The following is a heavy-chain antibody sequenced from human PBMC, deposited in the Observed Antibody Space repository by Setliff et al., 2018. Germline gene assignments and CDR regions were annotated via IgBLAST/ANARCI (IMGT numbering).Heavy chain of an antibody. Sequence: PSETLSLTCTVSGGSISSGDYYWSWIRQPPGKGLEWIGYISHSGSTYYNPSLRSRVTISLDTSKNQFSLKLNSVTAADMAVYYCAREQWLDPPGYYYMDVWAKGTTVTVSS. CDR1: GGSISSGDYY. D-gene: IGHD6-19*01. V-gene: IGHV4-30-4*08. J-gene: IGHJ6*03. CDR2: ISHSGST. CDR3: AREQWLDPPGYYYMDV.